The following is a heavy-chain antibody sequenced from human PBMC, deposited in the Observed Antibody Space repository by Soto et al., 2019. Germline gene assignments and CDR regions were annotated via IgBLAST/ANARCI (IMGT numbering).Heavy chain of an antibody. CDR3: ARAELDYGDYVGYDP. V-gene: IGHV4-34*01. Sequence: QVQLQQWGAGLLKPSETLSLTCAVYGGSFSGYYWSWIRQPPGKGLEWIGEINHSGSTNYNPSLKSRVTISVDTSKNQFSLKLSSVTAADTAVYYCARAELDYGDYVGYDPWGQGTLVTVSS. D-gene: IGHD4-17*01. J-gene: IGHJ5*02. CDR2: INHSGST. CDR1: GGSFSGYY.